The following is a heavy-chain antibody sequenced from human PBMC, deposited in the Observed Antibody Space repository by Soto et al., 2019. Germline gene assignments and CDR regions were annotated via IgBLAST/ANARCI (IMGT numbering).Heavy chain of an antibody. J-gene: IGHJ4*02. Sequence: GASVKVSCKASGYTFTSYYVHWVRQAPGQGLEWMGRINPSGGTTFYAQKFQGRVTLTRDTSTSTVYMELSSLRSEDTAVYYCARGGSVVVVTDGFDYWGQGTLVTAPQ. V-gene: IGHV1-46*01. D-gene: IGHD2-21*02. CDR1: GYTFTSYY. CDR2: INPSGGTT. CDR3: ARGGSVVVVTDGFDY.